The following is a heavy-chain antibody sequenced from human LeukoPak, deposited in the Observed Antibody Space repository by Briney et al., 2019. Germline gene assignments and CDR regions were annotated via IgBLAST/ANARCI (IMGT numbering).Heavy chain of an antibody. CDR3: ARGLRSVYFDY. V-gene: IGHV1-8*03. D-gene: IGHD5-24*01. CDR2: MNPNSGNT. CDR1: GYTFTSYD. J-gene: IGHJ4*02. Sequence: ASVKVSCKASGYTFTSYDINWVRQATGQGLEWMGWMNPNSGNTGYAQKFQGRVTITRNTSISTAYMELSSLRSEDTAAYYCARGLRSVYFDYWGQGTLVTVSS.